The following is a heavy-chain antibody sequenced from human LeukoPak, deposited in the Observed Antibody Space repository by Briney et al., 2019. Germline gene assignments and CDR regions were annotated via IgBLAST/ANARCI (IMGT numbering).Heavy chain of an antibody. CDR2: IKQDGSKK. Sequence: GALRLSCAASGFTFSSYWMTWVRQAPGKGLEWVVNIKQDGSKKTYVDSVKGRFTISRDNAKNSLYLQMNSLRADDTGVYYCASQPAAADVDYWGQGTLVTVSS. V-gene: IGHV3-7*03. J-gene: IGHJ4*02. D-gene: IGHD2-2*01. CDR3: ASQPAAADVDY. CDR1: GFTFSSYW.